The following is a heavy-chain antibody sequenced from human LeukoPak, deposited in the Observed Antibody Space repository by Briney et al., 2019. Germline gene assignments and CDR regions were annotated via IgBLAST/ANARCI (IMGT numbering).Heavy chain of an antibody. J-gene: IGHJ4*02. Sequence: PGGSLRLSCAASGFTFSSYSMNWVRQAPGKGLEWVSSISSSSSYIYYADSVKGRFTISRDNAKNSLYLQMNSLRAEDTAVYYCAKPVGAKAGYFDYWGQGTLVTVSS. D-gene: IGHD1-26*01. CDR1: GFTFSSYS. CDR2: ISSSSSYI. V-gene: IGHV3-21*01. CDR3: AKPVGAKAGYFDY.